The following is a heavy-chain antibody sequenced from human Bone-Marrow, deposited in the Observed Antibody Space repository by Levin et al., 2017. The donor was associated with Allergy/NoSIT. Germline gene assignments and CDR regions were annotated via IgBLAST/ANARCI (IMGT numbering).Heavy chain of an antibody. Sequence: GGSLRLSCTVSGFTLSNFGVHWVRQVPGRGLEWLAVVWYDGRSKYYGESVEGRFTISRDNSRGTVYLQLTGLAADDTAAYFCARDQKAQRGGSGGQSSYYYGMDVWGQGTTVTVSS. V-gene: IGHV3-33*01. D-gene: IGHD5-24*01. J-gene: IGHJ6*02. CDR2: VWYDGRSK. CDR1: GFTLSNFG. CDR3: ARDQKAQRGGSGGQSSYYYGMDV.